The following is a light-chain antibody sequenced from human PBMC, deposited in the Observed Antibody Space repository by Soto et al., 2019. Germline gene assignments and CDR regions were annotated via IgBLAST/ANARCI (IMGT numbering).Light chain of an antibody. V-gene: IGKV3-20*01. CDR2: GSS. CDR3: QQYGSSPPYT. Sequence: EVVLTQSPGTLSLSPGERATLSCRASQSVSNNYLAWYQQKPGQSPKLLIFGSSDRATGIPDRFSGSGSGTDFTLNISSREPEDFAVYYCQQYGSSPPYTFGQGTKLEIK. J-gene: IGKJ2*01. CDR1: QSVSNNY.